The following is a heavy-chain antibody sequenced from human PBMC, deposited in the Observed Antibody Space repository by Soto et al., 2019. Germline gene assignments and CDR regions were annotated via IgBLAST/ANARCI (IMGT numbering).Heavy chain of an antibody. Sequence: SETLSLTCAVYGGSFSGYYWSWIRQPPGKGLEWIGEINHSGSTNYNPSLKSRVTISVDTSKNQFSLKLSSVTAADTAVYYCARGEKSGSKYGNYFDYWGQGTLVTVSS. J-gene: IGHJ4*02. CDR3: ARGEKSGSKYGNYFDY. CDR1: GGSFSGYY. CDR2: INHSGST. D-gene: IGHD3-10*01. V-gene: IGHV4-34*01.